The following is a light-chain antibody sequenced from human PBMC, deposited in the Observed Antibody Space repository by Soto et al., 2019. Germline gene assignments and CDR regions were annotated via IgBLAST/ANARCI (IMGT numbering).Light chain of an antibody. V-gene: IGKV1-27*01. CDR2: AAS. J-gene: IGKJ3*01. CDR3: QKYDSAPLT. Sequence: DIQMIQSPSSLSASVGDRVTITCRASQGISNYLAWYQQKPGKVPELLIYAASTLQPGVPSRFSGSGSGTDFTLTISSPQPEDVATYYFQKYDSAPLTFGPGTKVDIK. CDR1: QGISNY.